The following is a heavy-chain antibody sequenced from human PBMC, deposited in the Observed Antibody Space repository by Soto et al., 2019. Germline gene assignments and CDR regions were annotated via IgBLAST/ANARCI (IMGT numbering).Heavy chain of an antibody. CDR3: AKDKARLAGATFTSSPGNPKYYYYGMDV. J-gene: IGHJ6*02. Sequence: GGSLRLSCAASGFTFSSYGMHWVRQAPGKGLEWVAVISYDGSNKYYADSVKGRFTISRDNSNNTLYLQMNSLRAEDTAVYYCAKDKARLAGATFTSSPGNPKYYYYGMDVWGQGTTVTVSS. V-gene: IGHV3-30*18. CDR2: ISYDGSNK. D-gene: IGHD1-26*01. CDR1: GFTFSSYG.